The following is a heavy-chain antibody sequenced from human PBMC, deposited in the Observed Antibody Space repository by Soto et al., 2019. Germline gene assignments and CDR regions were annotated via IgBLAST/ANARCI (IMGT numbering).Heavy chain of an antibody. V-gene: IGHV1-8*01. Sequence: QVQLVQSGAEVKKPGASVKVSCKASGYTFTSYDNNWVRQATGQGLEWMGWMNPNSGNTGYAQKFRGRVTMTRNTSISTAYMERSRLRSEDTAVYYCASGRVDAFGPWGQGTLVTVSS. CDR2: MNPNSGNT. CDR3: ASGRVDAFGP. D-gene: IGHD3-16*01. J-gene: IGHJ5*02. CDR1: GYTFTSYD.